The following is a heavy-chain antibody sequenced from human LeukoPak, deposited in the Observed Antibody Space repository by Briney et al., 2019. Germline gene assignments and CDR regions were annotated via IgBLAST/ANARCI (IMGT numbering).Heavy chain of an antibody. V-gene: IGHV4-34*01. J-gene: IGHJ4*02. D-gene: IGHD4-23*01. CDR1: GGSFSGYY. CDR2: INHSGST. Sequence: SETLSLTCAVYGGSFSGYYWSWIRQPPGKGLEWIGEINHSGSTSYNPSLKSRVTISVDTSKNQFSLKLSSVTAADTAVYYCARGPTDYGGPADFDYWGQGTLVTVSS. CDR3: ARGPTDYGGPADFDY.